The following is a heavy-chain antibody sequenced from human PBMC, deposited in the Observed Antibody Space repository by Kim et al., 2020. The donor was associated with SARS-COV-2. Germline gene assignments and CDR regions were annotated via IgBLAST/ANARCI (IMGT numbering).Heavy chain of an antibody. V-gene: IGHV6-1*01. D-gene: IGHD5-12*01. J-gene: IGHJ4*02. CDR3: ARSTRGVFDY. CDR2: TYFKSKWYN. CDR1: GDSVSSNSVA. Sequence: SQTLSLTCAISGDSVSSNSVAWNWIRQSPSRGLEWLGKTYFKSKWYNDYAVSLKSRITINPDTSKNRFSLQLNSVTPEDTALYYCARSTRGVFDYWGQGTLATVYS.